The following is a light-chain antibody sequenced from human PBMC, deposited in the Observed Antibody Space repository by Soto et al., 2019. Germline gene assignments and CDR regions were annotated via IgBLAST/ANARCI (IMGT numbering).Light chain of an antibody. V-gene: IGLV1-40*01. CDR3: QSYDSSLSSYV. CDR1: SSNIGAGYD. Sequence: QSVLTQPPSVSGAPGQRVTISCTGSSSNIGAGYDVHWYQHLPGTAPKLLIYGNSNRPSGVPDRFSGSKSGTSASLAITRLQAEDEADYYCQSYDSSLSSYVFGTGTKLTVL. J-gene: IGLJ1*01. CDR2: GNS.